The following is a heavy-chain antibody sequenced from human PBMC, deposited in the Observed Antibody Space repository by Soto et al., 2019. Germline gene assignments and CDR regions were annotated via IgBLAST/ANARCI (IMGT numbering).Heavy chain of an antibody. J-gene: IGHJ4*02. CDR3: ARHKGGDPYYFDY. CDR1: GFTFSNYG. CDR2: IWYDGSNK. V-gene: IGHV3-33*01. D-gene: IGHD4-17*01. Sequence: QVQLVESGGGVVQPGMSLRLSCAAFGFTFSNYGMHWVRQAPGKGLEWVAVIWYDGSNKYYADSVKGRFTISRDNSKNTLYLQMNTLRAEDTAVYYCARHKGGDPYYFDYWGQGTLVTVSS.